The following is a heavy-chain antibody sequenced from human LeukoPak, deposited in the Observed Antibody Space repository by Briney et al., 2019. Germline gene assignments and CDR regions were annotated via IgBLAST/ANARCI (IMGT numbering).Heavy chain of an antibody. D-gene: IGHD1-14*01. CDR3: ASLNSTGSYYFDY. J-gene: IGHJ4*02. CDR1: GFTFSSYA. CDR2: ISYDGSNK. Sequence: PGGSLRLSCVASGFTFSSYAMHWVRQAPGKGLEWVAVISYDGSNKYYADSVKGRFTISRDNSKNTLYLQMNSLRAEDTAVYYCASLNSTGSYYFDYWGQGTLVTVSS. V-gene: IGHV3-30-3*01.